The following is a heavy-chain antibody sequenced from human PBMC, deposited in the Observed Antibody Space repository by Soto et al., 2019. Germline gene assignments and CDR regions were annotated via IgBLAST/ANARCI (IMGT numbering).Heavy chain of an antibody. J-gene: IGHJ4*02. D-gene: IGHD6-19*01. V-gene: IGHV1-46*01. Sequence: GASVKVSCKASGYTFTSYYMHWVRQAPGQGLEWMGIINPSGGSTSYAQKFQGRVTMTRDTSTSTVYMELSSLRSEDTAVYYCARDRDLPSGGSGWYFDYWGQGTLVTVSS. CDR3: ARDRDLPSGGSGWYFDY. CDR2: INPSGGST. CDR1: GYTFTSYY.